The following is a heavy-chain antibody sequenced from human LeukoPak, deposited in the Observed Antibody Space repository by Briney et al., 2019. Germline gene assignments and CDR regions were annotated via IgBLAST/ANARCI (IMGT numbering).Heavy chain of an antibody. CDR3: ARSGSYTYNWFDP. J-gene: IGHJ5*02. D-gene: IGHD1-26*01. CDR1: GGSISSGGYY. V-gene: IGHV4-31*03. Sequence: SETLSLTCTVSGGSISSGGYYWSWIRQHPGKGLEWIGYIYYSGSTYYNPSLKSRVTMSVDTSKNQFSLKLSSVTAADTAVYYCARSGSYTYNWFDPWGQGTLVTVSS. CDR2: IYYSGST.